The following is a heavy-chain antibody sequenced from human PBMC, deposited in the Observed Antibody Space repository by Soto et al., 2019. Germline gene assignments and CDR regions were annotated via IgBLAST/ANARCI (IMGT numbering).Heavy chain of an antibody. Sequence: PGGSLRLSCAGSGFSFYAYGMHFFRHSPFKGLEWLTTVSFDSKNKYYIDSVEGRFTISRDNSKNMLFLQMNSLRHEDTAVYYCAKESVETSYSYYGMDVWGPGTTVTV. J-gene: IGHJ6*02. CDR1: GFSFYAYG. CDR2: VSFDSKNK. CDR3: AKESVETSYSYYGMDV. V-gene: IGHV3-30*18. D-gene: IGHD4-4*01.